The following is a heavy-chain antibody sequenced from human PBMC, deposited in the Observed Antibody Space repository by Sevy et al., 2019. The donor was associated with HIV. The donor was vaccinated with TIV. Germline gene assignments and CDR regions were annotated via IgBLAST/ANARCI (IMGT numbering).Heavy chain of an antibody. CDR2: IKSITDGGTR. Sequence: GGSLRLSCAASGFTFTNTWMSWVRQAPGKGLEWVGRIKSITDGGTRDYAAPVKGRFSISRDDSKNTLYLQMNSLKTDDTVMYYCTTGDPYNRYGYMRPYFFDYWGQGTLVTVSS. CDR1: GFTFTNTW. J-gene: IGHJ4*02. D-gene: IGHD5-18*01. CDR3: TTGDPYNRYGYMRPYFFDY. V-gene: IGHV3-15*01.